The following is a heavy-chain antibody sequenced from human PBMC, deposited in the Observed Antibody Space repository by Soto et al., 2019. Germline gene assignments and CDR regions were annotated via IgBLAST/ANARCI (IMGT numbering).Heavy chain of an antibody. CDR3: ARGHFWSGRKLDV. CDR1: GGSVSSGSYY. J-gene: IGHJ6*02. V-gene: IGHV4-61*01. CDR2: IYYSGST. D-gene: IGHD3-3*02. Sequence: SETLSLTCTVSGGSVSSGSYYWSWIRQPPGKGLEWIGYIYYSGSTNYNPSLKSRVTISVDTSKNQFSLKLSSVTAADTAVYYCARGHFWSGRKLDVWGQGTTVTVSS.